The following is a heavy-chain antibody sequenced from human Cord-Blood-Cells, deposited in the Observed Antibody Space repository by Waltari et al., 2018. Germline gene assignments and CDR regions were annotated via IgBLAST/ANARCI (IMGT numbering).Heavy chain of an antibody. CDR3: AKDIKVRGYDSVDY. V-gene: IGHV3-9*01. Sequence: EVQLVESGGGLVQPGRSLRLSCAASGFTFDDYAMHWVRQAPGKGLGWVSGISWNSGSIGYADSVKGRFTISRDNAKNSLYLQMNSLRAEDTALYYCAKDIKVRGYDSVDYWGQGTLVTVSS. CDR2: ISWNSGSI. J-gene: IGHJ4*02. D-gene: IGHD5-12*01. CDR1: GFTFDDYA.